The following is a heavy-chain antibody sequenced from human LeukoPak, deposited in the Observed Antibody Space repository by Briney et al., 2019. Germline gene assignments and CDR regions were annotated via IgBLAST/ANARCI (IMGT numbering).Heavy chain of an antibody. CDR2: INHSGST. Sequence: SETLSLTCAVYGGSFSGYYWSWIRQPPGKGLEWIGEINHSGSTNYNPSLKSRVTISVDTSKNQFSLKLSPVTAADTAVYYCAGYSYGYVDYWGQGTLVTVSS. CDR1: GGSFSGYY. V-gene: IGHV4-34*01. CDR3: AGYSYGYVDY. J-gene: IGHJ4*02. D-gene: IGHD5-18*01.